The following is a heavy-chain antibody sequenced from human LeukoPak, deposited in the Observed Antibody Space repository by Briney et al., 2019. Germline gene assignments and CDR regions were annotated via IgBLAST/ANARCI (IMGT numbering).Heavy chain of an antibody. Sequence: SETLSLTCTVSGGSIRSSDYYWGWIRQPPGKGLEWIGYIYYSGSTYYNPSLKSRVTISVDTSKNQFSLKLSSVTAADTAVYYCARKTAAGYFDYWGQGTLVTVSS. D-gene: IGHD6-13*01. CDR3: ARKTAAGYFDY. V-gene: IGHV4-30-4*08. CDR1: GGSIRSSDYY. J-gene: IGHJ4*02. CDR2: IYYSGST.